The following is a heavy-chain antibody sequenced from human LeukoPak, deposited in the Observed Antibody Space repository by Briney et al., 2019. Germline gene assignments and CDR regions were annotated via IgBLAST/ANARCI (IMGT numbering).Heavy chain of an antibody. J-gene: IGHJ4*02. CDR3: ARERNMAAAPDY. D-gene: IGHD6-13*01. CDR2: IHSSSSYI. Sequence: NSGGSLRLSCAAPGFTFSSSSMNWVRQAPGKGLEWISSIHSSSSYIYYAYSVKGRVTISRDSAKNSLYLQMNSLRAEDTDMYYYARERNMAAAPDYWGQGTLVTVSS. CDR1: GFTFSSSS. V-gene: IGHV3-21*01.